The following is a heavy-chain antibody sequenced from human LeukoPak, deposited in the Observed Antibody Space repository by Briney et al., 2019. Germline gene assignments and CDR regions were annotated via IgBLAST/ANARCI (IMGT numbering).Heavy chain of an antibody. D-gene: IGHD2-15*01. CDR2: INPNSGGT. Sequence: GASVKVSCKASGYTFTGYYMHWVRQAPGQGLEWMGWINPNSGGTNYAQKFQGRVTMTRDTSISTAYMELSRLRSDDTAVYYCAREVGYCSGGSCSDWFDPWGQGTLVTVPS. CDR1: GYTFTGYY. CDR3: AREVGYCSGGSCSDWFDP. V-gene: IGHV1-2*02. J-gene: IGHJ5*02.